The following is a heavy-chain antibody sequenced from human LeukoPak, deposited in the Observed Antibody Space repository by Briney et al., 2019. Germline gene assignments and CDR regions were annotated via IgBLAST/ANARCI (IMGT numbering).Heavy chain of an antibody. CDR1: GGSFSGYY. J-gene: IGHJ4*02. CDR3: ARGPRTYYYGSGSRD. CDR2: INHSGST. D-gene: IGHD3-10*01. V-gene: IGHV4-34*01. Sequence: SETLSLTCAVYGGSFSGYYWSWIRQPPGKGLEWIGEINHSGSTNYNPSLKSRVTISVDTSKNQFSLKLSSVTAADTAAYYCARGPRTYYYGSGSRDWGQGTLVTVSS.